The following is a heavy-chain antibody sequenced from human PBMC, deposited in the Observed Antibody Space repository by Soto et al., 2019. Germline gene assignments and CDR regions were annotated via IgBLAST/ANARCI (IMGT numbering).Heavy chain of an antibody. J-gene: IGHJ5*02. CDR1: GGSISSGGYS. CDR3: ARSIDP. V-gene: IGHV4-31*11. CDR2: IYYSGFT. Sequence: SETLSLTCAVSGGSISSGGYSWSWIRQPPGKGPEWIGYIYYSGFTYYNPSLKSRVTISVDTSKNQFSLKLSSVTAADTAVYYCARSIDPWGQGTLVTVSS.